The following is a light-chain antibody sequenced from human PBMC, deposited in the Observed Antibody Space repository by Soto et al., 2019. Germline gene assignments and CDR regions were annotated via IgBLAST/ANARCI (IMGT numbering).Light chain of an antibody. CDR2: AAS. CDR3: QQAESYLST. J-gene: IGKJ4*01. V-gene: IGKV1-39*01. Sequence: DIQMTQSPYALSASVGDRVTITCRASQSITNYLNWYQHKPGQAPNLLIYAASTLQAGVPSRFRGSGSGTDFTLTISSLQPEDFATYYCQQAESYLSTFGGGTKVDIK. CDR1: QSITNY.